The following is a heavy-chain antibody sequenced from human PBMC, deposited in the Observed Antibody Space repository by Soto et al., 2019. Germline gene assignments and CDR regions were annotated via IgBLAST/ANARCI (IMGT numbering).Heavy chain of an antibody. D-gene: IGHD3-10*01. CDR3: ARSASGMVRGDDAFDI. V-gene: IGHV1-46*03. CDR2: INPSGGST. CDR1: GYTFTSYY. J-gene: IGHJ3*02. Sequence: ASVKVSCKASGYTFTSYYMHWVRQPPGQGLEWMGIINPSGGSTSYEQKFQGRVTMTRDTSTSTVYMELSSLRSEDTAVYYCARSASGMVRGDDAFDIWGQGTMVTVSS.